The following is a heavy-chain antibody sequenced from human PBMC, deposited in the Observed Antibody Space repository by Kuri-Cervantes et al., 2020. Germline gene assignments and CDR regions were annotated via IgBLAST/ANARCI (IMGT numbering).Heavy chain of an antibody. D-gene: IGHD2-15*01. CDR1: GYTFISYH. CDR3: ARGRYCTGGSCYGRRFDP. Sequence: ASVKVSCKASGYTFISYHISWVRQAPGQGLEWMGWISPYNGDTKSAQRLQGRVTMTTDTSTSTAYMEVRSLRSDDTAVYYCARGRYCTGGSCYGRRFDPWGQGTLVTISS. V-gene: IGHV1-18*01. CDR2: ISPYNGDT. J-gene: IGHJ5*02.